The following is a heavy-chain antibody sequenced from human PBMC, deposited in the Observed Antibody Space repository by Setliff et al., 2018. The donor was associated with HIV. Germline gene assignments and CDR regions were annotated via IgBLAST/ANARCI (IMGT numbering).Heavy chain of an antibody. D-gene: IGHD3-3*01. Sequence: SETLSLTCAVYGGSFSGYYWSWIRQPPGKGLEWIGSIYHTGSTYYKPSLKSRVTISVDTPKNQFSLRLSSVAAGDTAVYYCARSIVPVASGYYYFEYWGQGTLVTVSS. J-gene: IGHJ4*02. V-gene: IGHV4-34*01. CDR3: ARSIVPVASGYYYFEY. CDR2: IYHTGST. CDR1: GGSFSGYY.